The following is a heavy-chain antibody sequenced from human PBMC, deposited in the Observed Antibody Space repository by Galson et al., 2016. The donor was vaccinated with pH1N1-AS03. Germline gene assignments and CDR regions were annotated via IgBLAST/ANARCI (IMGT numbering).Heavy chain of an antibody. CDR2: INHSGST. CDR1: GGAFSGYY. J-gene: IGHJ6*02. Sequence: SETLSLTCAVHGGAFSGYYWTWIRQPPGKGLEWIGRINHSGSTQYNPSLKSRVTLSKDTSKKQIYLTVRSVTAADTAVYYCARGYGGGHQLWFGLDGWGQGTTVIVSS. CDR3: ARGYGGGHQLWFGLDG. V-gene: IGHV4-34*01. D-gene: IGHD4-23*01.